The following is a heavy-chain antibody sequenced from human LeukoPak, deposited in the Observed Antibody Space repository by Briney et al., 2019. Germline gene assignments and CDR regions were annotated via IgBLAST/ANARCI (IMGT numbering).Heavy chain of an antibody. CDR3: AAAGMDY. V-gene: IGHV3-7*01. CDR2: IKQDGSEK. J-gene: IGHJ4*02. Sequence: PGGSLRLSCAASGLIFSNYWVTWARQAAGKGLEWVANIKQDGSEKYYVDSVKGRFTISRDNAKKSLYLQMNSLRAEDTAVYYCAAAGMDYWGQGTLVTVSS. D-gene: IGHD6-19*01. CDR1: GLIFSNYW.